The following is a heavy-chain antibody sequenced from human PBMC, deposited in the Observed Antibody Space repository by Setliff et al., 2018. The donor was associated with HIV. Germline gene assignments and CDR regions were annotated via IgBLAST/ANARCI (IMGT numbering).Heavy chain of an antibody. V-gene: IGHV4-31*03. CDR1: GGSISSGGYF. CDR3: ARAPARANGVFDF. Sequence: SETLSLTCTVSGGSISSGGYFWSWIRQLPGKGLEWIGYIYYSGSTFYNSSLKSRLTISVDTSKNQFSLKLSSVTAADTAVYYCARAPARANGVFDFWGQGSLVTVSS. J-gene: IGHJ4*01. D-gene: IGHD2-8*01. CDR2: IYYSGST.